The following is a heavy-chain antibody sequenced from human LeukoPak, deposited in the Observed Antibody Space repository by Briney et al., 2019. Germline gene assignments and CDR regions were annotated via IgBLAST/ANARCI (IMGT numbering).Heavy chain of an antibody. V-gene: IGHV3-21*01. J-gene: IGHJ3*02. D-gene: IGHD1-1*01. Sequence: GGSLRLSCAVSGFTFSSYSMNWVRQAPGKGLEWVSSISSSSSYIYYADSVKGRFTISRDNAKNSLYLQMNSLRAEDTAVYYCAREATVHDAFDIWGQGTMVTVSS. CDR3: AREATVHDAFDI. CDR1: GFTFSSYS. CDR2: ISSSSSYI.